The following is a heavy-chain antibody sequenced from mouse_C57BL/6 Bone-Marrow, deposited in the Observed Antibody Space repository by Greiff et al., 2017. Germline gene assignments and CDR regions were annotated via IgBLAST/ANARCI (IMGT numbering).Heavy chain of an antibody. D-gene: IGHD1-1*01. CDR2: INPYNGDT. V-gene: IGHV1-20*01. CDR1: GYSFTGYF. Sequence: EVQLQQSGPELVKPGDSVKISCKASGYSFTGYFMNWVMQSHGKSLEWIGRINPYNGDTFYNQKFKGKATLTVDKSSSTAHMELRSLTSEDSAVYYCERERFINTGVARYFDVWGTGTTVTVSS. CDR3: ERERFINTGVARYFDV. J-gene: IGHJ1*03.